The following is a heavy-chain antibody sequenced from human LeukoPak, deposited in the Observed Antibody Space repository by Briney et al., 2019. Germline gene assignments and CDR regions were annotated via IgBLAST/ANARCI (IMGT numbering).Heavy chain of an antibody. V-gene: IGHV3-9*01. CDR2: ISWNSGSI. CDR1: GFTFDHYA. J-gene: IGHJ4*02. Sequence: GRSLRLSCAASGFTFDHYAMHWVRQAPGKGLEWVSGISWNSGSIGYADSVKGRFTISRDNAKNSLYLQMNSLRAEDTALYYCAKGYYYDSSGYPYFDYWGQGTLVTVSS. CDR3: AKGYYYDSSGYPYFDY. D-gene: IGHD3-22*01.